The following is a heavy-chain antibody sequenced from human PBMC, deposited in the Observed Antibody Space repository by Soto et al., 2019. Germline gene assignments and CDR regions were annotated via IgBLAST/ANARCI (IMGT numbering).Heavy chain of an antibody. D-gene: IGHD2-15*01. J-gene: IGHJ3*01. CDR3: AKDVVGARLRSGLES. V-gene: IGHV3-30*18. CDR1: GFTFSSYG. Sequence: SLRCPCAASGFTFSSYGMHWVRQAPGNRLECVPLISNYGTNKNYSDSGKGRFSIAREKSSSRRYLQINSWRAEDTALYYCAKDVVGARLRSGLESWGKGTMGTV. CDR2: ISNYGTNK.